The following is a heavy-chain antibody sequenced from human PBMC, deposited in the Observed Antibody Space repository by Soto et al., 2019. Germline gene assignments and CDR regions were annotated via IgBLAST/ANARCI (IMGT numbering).Heavy chain of an antibody. CDR2: IYYSGST. CDR3: ARARYSSSWYDY. D-gene: IGHD6-13*01. J-gene: IGHJ4*02. Sequence: QVQLQESGPGLVKPSETLSLTCTVSGGSISSYYWSWIRQPPGKGLEWIGYIYYSGSTNYNPSLKSRVTISVDTSKNQFSLKLSSVTAADTAVYYCARARYSSSWYDYWGQGTLVTVSS. CDR1: GGSISSYY. V-gene: IGHV4-59*01.